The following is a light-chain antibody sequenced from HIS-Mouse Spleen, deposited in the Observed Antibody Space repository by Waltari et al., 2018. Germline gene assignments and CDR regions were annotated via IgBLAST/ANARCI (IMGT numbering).Light chain of an antibody. V-gene: IGKV2-28*01. CDR3: MQALQTPPFT. Sequence: DIVMTQSPLSLPVTPGEPASISCRSSQSLLHSNGYTYLAWYLQKPGQSPQLLVYLGSNRASRGPDRVSGSGAGTDFTLKSSRVEAEDVGVYYCMQALQTPPFTFGPGTKVDIK. CDR1: QSLLHSNGYTY. J-gene: IGKJ3*01. CDR2: LGS.